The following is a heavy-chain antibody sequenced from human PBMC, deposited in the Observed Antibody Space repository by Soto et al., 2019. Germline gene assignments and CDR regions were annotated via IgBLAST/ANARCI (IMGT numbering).Heavy chain of an antibody. D-gene: IGHD3-22*01. CDR2: ISAYNGNT. CDR3: ARDSSGYYSRSLDFDY. CDR1: GYTFTSYG. V-gene: IGHV1-18*04. Sequence: ASVKVSCKASGYTFTSYGISWVRQAPGQGLEWMGWISAYNGNTNYAQKLQGRVTMTTDTSTSTAYMELRSLRSDDTAVYYCARDSSGYYSRSLDFDYWGKGTRVTVS. J-gene: IGHJ4*02.